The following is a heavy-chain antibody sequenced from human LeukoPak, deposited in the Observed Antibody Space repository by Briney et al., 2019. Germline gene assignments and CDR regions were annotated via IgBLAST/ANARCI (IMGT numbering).Heavy chain of an antibody. CDR2: IYYSGST. Sequence: SETLSLTCTVSGGSISSSSYFWGWLRQPPGKGLEWFVRIYYSGSTYYNPSLKSRVTISVDTSKNQFSLKLSSVTAADTAVYYCARHRTYYDFWSGYSTSYYYYGMDVWGQGTTVTVSS. V-gene: IGHV4-39*01. CDR1: GGSISSSSYF. CDR3: ARHRTYYDFWSGYSTSYYYYGMDV. J-gene: IGHJ6*02. D-gene: IGHD3-3*01.